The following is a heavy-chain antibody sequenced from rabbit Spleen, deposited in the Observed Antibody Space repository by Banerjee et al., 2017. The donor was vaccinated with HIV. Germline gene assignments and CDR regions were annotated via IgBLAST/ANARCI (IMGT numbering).Heavy chain of an antibody. D-gene: IGHD1-1*01. CDR1: GFSFSSDYF. CDR3: ARDPAYASISGYNIPYL. Sequence: QSLEESGGGLVQPGASLTLTCTASGFSFSSDYFMCWVRQAPGKGLEWIACIYTGSSGSTYYASWAKGRFTISKTSSTTVTLQMTSLTVADTATYFCARDPAYASISGYNIPYLWGQGTLVTVS. V-gene: IGHV1S40*01. CDR2: IYTGSSGST. J-gene: IGHJ3*01.